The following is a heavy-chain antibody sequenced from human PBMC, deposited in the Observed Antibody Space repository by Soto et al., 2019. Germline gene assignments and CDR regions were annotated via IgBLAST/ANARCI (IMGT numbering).Heavy chain of an antibody. D-gene: IGHD5-18*01. CDR2: IYYSGST. J-gene: IGHJ6*02. CDR1: GDSISSYS. V-gene: IGHV4-59*01. CDR3: ARDGRIQGKLLGMDV. Sequence: SETLSLTCTVSGDSISSYSWSWIRQPPGKGLEWIGYIYYSGSTNYNPSLKSRVTISVDTSKNQFSLKLSSVTAADTAVYYCARDGRIQGKLLGMDVWGQGTTVTVSS.